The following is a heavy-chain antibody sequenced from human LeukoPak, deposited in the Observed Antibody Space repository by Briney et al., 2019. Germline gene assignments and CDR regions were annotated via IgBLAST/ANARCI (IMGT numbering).Heavy chain of an antibody. CDR2: IYHSGST. Sequence: SETLSLTCTVSGGSISSHYWSWIRQPPGKGLEWIGHIYHSGSTNYNPSLKSRVTISIDTSKNQFSLKLNSVTAADTAVYYCARDEVTVVAGPYYYYYMDVWGKGTTVIVSS. V-gene: IGHV4-59*11. J-gene: IGHJ6*03. CDR1: GGSISSHY. D-gene: IGHD6-19*01. CDR3: ARDEVTVVAGPYYYYYMDV.